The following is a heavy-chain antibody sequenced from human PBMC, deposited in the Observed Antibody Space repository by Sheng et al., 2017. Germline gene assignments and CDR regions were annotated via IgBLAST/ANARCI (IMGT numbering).Heavy chain of an antibody. CDR1: GGTFNSYP. D-gene: IGHD2-15*01. J-gene: IGHJ6*03. CDR3: ATEGANCTSSSCYYYYYMHV. Sequence: HVQLVQSGAEVKKPGSSVKVSCKPSGGTFNSYPLSWVRQAPGQGLEWMGRLIPIFDITNYAQDFQGRVTITADKSTGTAYMELSSLRSEDTAVYYCATEGANCTSSSCYYYYYMHVWGKGTTVTVSS. CDR2: LIPIFDIT. V-gene: IGHV1-69*02.